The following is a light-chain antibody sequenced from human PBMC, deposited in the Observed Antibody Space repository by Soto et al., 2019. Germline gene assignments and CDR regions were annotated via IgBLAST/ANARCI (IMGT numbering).Light chain of an antibody. V-gene: IGLV1-44*01. J-gene: IGLJ1*01. Sequence: QSVLTQPPSASGTPGQRVTISCSGSSSNIGTDDVFWYLQLPGTAPKLLIYRNNQRPSGVSDRFSGSKSGTSASLAISGLQSEDEADYYCAAWDDSLNVHVFGTGTKVTVL. CDR2: RNN. CDR3: AAWDDSLNVHV. CDR1: SSNIGTDD.